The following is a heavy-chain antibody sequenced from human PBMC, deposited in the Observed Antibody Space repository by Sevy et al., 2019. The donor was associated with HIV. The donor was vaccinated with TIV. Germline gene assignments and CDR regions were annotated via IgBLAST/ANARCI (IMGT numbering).Heavy chain of an antibody. Sequence: GGSLRLSCAASGFTFSSYSMNWVRQAPGKGLEWVSYISSSSSSTIYYADSVKGRFTISRDNAKNSLYLQMNSLRDEDTAVYYCARALRGDYVRWGQGTLVTVSS. V-gene: IGHV3-48*02. CDR1: GFTFSSYS. J-gene: IGHJ1*01. CDR2: ISSSSSSTI. D-gene: IGHD4-17*01. CDR3: ARALRGDYVR.